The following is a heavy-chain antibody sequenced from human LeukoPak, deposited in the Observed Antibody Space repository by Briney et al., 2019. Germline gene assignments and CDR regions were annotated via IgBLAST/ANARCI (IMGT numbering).Heavy chain of an antibody. J-gene: IGHJ4*02. CDR1: GYSISSGYY. Sequence: SETLSLTCTVSGYSISSGYYWGWIRPPPGKGLEWIGSIYHSGSTYYNPSLKSRVTISVDTSKNQFSLKLSSVTAADTAVYYCARDWGGYSYGYGYFDYWGQGTLVTVSS. CDR2: IYHSGST. D-gene: IGHD5-18*01. V-gene: IGHV4-38-2*02. CDR3: ARDWGGYSYGYGYFDY.